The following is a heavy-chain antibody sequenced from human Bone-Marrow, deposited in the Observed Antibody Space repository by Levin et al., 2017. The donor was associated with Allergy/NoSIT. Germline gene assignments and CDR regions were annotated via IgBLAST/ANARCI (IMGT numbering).Heavy chain of an antibody. Sequence: GGSLRLSCAASGFTVSSYAMTWVRQAPGKGLEWVSGISGGGVTTYNAESVKGRFTISRDNSKNTLYLQMNSLRAEDTAVYYCAKDVGVGGVRGIDYWGQGTLVTVSS. CDR3: AKDVGVGGVRGIDY. CDR2: ISGGGVTT. CDR1: GFTVSSYA. J-gene: IGHJ4*02. D-gene: IGHD3-16*01. V-gene: IGHV3-23*01.